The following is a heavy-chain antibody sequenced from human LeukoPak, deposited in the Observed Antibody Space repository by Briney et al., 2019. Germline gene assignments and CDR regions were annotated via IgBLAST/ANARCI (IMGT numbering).Heavy chain of an antibody. D-gene: IGHD6-6*01. V-gene: IGHV1-69*01. Sequence: SVKVSCKASGGTFSSYAISWVRQAPGQGLEWMRGIIPIFGTANYAQKFQGRVTITADESTSTAYMELSSLRSEDTAVYYCARDDADSSSSGKGFDYYYYMDVWGKGTTVTVSS. CDR3: ARDDADSSSSGKGFDYYYYMDV. J-gene: IGHJ6*03. CDR1: GGTFSSYA. CDR2: IIPIFGTA.